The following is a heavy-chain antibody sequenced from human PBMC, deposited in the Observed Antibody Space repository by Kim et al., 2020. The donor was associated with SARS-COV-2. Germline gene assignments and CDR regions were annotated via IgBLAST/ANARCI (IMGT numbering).Heavy chain of an antibody. CDR3: TTDGAGVRYFDWLLSVGITHDEYFQH. J-gene: IGHJ1*01. D-gene: IGHD3-9*01. Sequence: GGSLRLSCAASGFTFSNAWMSWVRQAPGKGLEWVGRIKSKTDGGTTDYAAPVKGRFTISRDDSKNTLYLQMNSLKTEDTAVYYCTTDGAGVRYFDWLLSVGITHDEYFQHWGQGTLVTVSS. CDR1: GFTFSNAW. CDR2: IKSKTDGGTT. V-gene: IGHV3-15*01.